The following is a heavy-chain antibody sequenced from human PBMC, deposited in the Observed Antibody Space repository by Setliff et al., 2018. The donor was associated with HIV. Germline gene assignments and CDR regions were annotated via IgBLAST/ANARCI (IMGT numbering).Heavy chain of an antibody. CDR1: GASIDSGFHY. V-gene: IGHV4-30-4*08. CDR3: ARVPFGSGSYYFDF. Sequence: SETLSLTCTVSGASIDSGFHYWGWIRQPPGKGLEWIGYIYYSGDTYYNATLQSRATILLDTSKNQFFLTLTSVTAADTAVYFCARVPFGSGSYYFDFWGQGTLVTVSS. D-gene: IGHD3-10*01. J-gene: IGHJ4*02. CDR2: IYYSGDT.